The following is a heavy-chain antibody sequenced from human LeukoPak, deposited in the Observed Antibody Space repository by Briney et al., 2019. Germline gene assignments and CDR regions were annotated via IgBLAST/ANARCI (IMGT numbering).Heavy chain of an antibody. Sequence: PSATLSLTCTVSGASISSADYDWGWLRQPPGKGLELFGYIYFSGSTYYNPSLKTPFTISVDTSKNQISLKRSSVTAAYTAVYYCARATVLNFDYWGQGTLVTVSS. CDR3: ARATVLNFDY. D-gene: IGHD4-23*01. V-gene: IGHV4-30-4*01. CDR2: IYFSGST. J-gene: IGHJ4*02. CDR1: GASISSADYD.